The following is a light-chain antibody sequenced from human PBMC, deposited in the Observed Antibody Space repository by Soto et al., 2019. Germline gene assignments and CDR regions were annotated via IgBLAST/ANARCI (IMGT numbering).Light chain of an antibody. Sequence: QSALTQPASVSGSPGQSITLSCSGSSSDVGSYNLVSWYQQYPGKAPKLTIYEDTKRPSGVSNRFSGSKSGNTASLTISGLQAEDEADYYCCSYAGSSTWVFGGGTKLTVL. V-gene: IGLV2-23*01. CDR3: CSYAGSSTWV. CDR2: EDT. CDR1: SSDVGSYNL. J-gene: IGLJ3*02.